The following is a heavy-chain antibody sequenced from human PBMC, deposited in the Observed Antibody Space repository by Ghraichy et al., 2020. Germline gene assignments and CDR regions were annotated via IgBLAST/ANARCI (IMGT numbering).Heavy chain of an antibody. J-gene: IGHJ4*02. Sequence: GGSLRLSCTASGFTFSTYAMTWVRQAPGKGLEWVSSITGSGDGTYYADSVKGRFTISKDNSKNALYLQINSLSGEDTAVYHCANGGLGGSDGLDCWGQGTLVTVTS. V-gene: IGHV3-23*01. CDR3: ANGGLGGSDGLDC. CDR1: GFTFSTYA. D-gene: IGHD5-18*01. CDR2: ITGSGDGT.